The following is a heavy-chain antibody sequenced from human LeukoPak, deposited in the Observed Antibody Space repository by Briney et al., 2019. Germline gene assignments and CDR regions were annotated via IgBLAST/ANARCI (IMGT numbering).Heavy chain of an antibody. Sequence: PGGSLRLSCAASGFTFSSYGMHWVRQAPGKGLEWVAFIRYDGSNKYYADSVKGRFTISRDNSKNTLYLQMNSLRAEDTAVYYCAKESDIVVVPAAIDYWGEGTLVTVSS. CDR1: GFTFSSYG. CDR3: AKESDIVVVPAAIDY. CDR2: IRYDGSNK. J-gene: IGHJ4*02. V-gene: IGHV3-30*02. D-gene: IGHD2-2*01.